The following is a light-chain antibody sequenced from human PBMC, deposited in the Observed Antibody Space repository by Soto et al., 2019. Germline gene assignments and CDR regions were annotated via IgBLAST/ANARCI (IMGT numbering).Light chain of an antibody. V-gene: IGKV1-27*01. J-gene: IGKJ4*01. CDR3: QKYSHAPLT. CDR2: AAS. CDR1: EDISHY. Sequence: DIQMTQSPSSLSASVGDKVTITCRASEDISHYLAWYQQKPGKVPSLLIFAASKLHSEVPSRFSGSGSGTDFTLTISSLQPDDAATYYCQKYSHAPLTFXGGTKLDIK.